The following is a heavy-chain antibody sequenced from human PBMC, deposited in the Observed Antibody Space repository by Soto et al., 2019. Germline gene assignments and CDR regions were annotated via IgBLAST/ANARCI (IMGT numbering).Heavy chain of an antibody. CDR2: INHSGST. J-gene: IGHJ2*01. Sequence: SETLSLTCAVYGGSFSGYYWSWIRQPPGKGLEWFGEINHSGSTNYNPSLKSRVTISVDTSKNQFSAKLSSVTAADTAVYYCARPRGQVAGRWWYFHLWGRGTLVTVS. V-gene: IGHV4-34*01. CDR1: GGSFSGYY. CDR3: ARPRGQVAGRWWYFHL. D-gene: IGHD6-19*01.